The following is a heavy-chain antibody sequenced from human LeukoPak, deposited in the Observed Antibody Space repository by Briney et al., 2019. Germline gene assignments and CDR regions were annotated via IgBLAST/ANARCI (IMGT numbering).Heavy chain of an antibody. CDR3: AREFGSGSYYYDY. CDR1: GFTFSSYA. CDR2: ISGSGGST. D-gene: IGHD3-10*01. Sequence: GGSLRLSCAASGFTFSSYATTWVRQAPGKGLQWVSAISGSGGSTYYADSVKGRFTISRDNSKNTLYLQMNSLRAEDTAVYYCAREFGSGSYYYDYWGQGTLVTVSS. J-gene: IGHJ4*02. V-gene: IGHV3-23*01.